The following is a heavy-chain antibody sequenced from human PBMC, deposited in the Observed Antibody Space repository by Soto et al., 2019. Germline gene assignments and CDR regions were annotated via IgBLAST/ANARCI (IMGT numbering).Heavy chain of an antibody. J-gene: IGHJ6*03. CDR2: IYYSGST. D-gene: IGHD3-10*01. V-gene: IGHV4-39*01. CDR1: GGSISSSSYY. CDR3: ARQGTGLTYYYGSGSYPYYMDV. Sequence: PSETLSLTCTVSGGSISSSSYYWGWIRQPPGKGLEWIGSIYYSGSTYYKPSLKRRVNISVDTSKNQFSLKLSSVTAADTAFYYFARQGTGLTYYYGSGSYPYYMDVWGKGTTVT.